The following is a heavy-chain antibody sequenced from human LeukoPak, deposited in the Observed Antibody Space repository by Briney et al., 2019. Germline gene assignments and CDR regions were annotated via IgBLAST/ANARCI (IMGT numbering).Heavy chain of an antibody. CDR3: ARVGSSSWYERGVDY. CDR1: GGSFSGYY. D-gene: IGHD6-13*01. Sequence: SETLSLTCAVYGGSFSGYYWSWIRQPPGKGLEWIGEINHSGSTNYNPSLKSRVTISVDKSKNQFSLKLSSVTAADTAVYYCARVGSSSWYERGVDYWGQGTLVTVSS. J-gene: IGHJ4*02. CDR2: INHSGST. V-gene: IGHV4-34*01.